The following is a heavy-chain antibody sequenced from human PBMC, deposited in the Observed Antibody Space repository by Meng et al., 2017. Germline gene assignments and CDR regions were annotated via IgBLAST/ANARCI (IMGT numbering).Heavy chain of an antibody. CDR3: ARAADLTVRPTGMVTRGPLED. D-gene: IGHD5-18*01. V-gene: IGHV3-53*04. CDR1: GFTVSSNY. CDR2: IYSGGST. J-gene: IGHJ4*02. Sequence: GESLKISCAASGFTVSSNYMSWVRQAPGEGLEWVSVIYSGGSTYYADSVKGRFTISRHNTKNTLYLQMNSLRAEETAVYYCARAADLTVRPTGMVTRGPLEDWGQGTLVTVSS.